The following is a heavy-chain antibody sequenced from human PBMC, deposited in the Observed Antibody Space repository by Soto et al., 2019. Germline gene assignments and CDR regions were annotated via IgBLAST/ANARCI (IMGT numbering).Heavy chain of an antibody. CDR1: GGTFSSYA. D-gene: IGHD1-7*01. V-gene: IGHV1-69*06. Sequence: SVKVSCKASGGTFSSYAISWVRQAPGQGLEWMGGIIPIFGTANYAQRFQGRVTITADKSTSTAYMELSSLRSEDTAVYYCARELGYNWNYEVSYNWFDPWGQGTLVTVSS. CDR3: ARELGYNWNYEVSYNWFDP. CDR2: IIPIFGTA. J-gene: IGHJ5*02.